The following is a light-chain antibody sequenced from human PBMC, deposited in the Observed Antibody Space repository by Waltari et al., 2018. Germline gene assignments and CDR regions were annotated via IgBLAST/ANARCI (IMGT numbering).Light chain of an antibody. Sequence: DIMLTQSPGTLSLSPGERATLSCRASQSISRFLAWYQQKPGQAPRLLIYDAASRATGIPERFSGSGSGTDFSLTISRLEPEDIAVYYCQKYGSLPATFGQGTKVEIK. CDR3: QKYGSLPAT. CDR1: QSISRF. J-gene: IGKJ1*01. V-gene: IGKV3-20*01. CDR2: DAA.